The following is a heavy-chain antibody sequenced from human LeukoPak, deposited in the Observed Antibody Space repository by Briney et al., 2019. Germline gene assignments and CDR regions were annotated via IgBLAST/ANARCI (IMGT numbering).Heavy chain of an antibody. CDR2: IYYSGST. Sequence: SETLSLTCTVSGGSVSSGSYYWSWIRQPPGKGLEWIGYIYYSGSTNYNPSLKSRVTISVDTSKNQFSLKLSSVTAADTAVYYCATQYSGSFPYYYCGMDVWGQGTAVTVSS. CDR3: ATQYSGSFPYYYCGMDV. J-gene: IGHJ6*02. D-gene: IGHD1-26*01. V-gene: IGHV4-61*01. CDR1: GGSVSSGSYY.